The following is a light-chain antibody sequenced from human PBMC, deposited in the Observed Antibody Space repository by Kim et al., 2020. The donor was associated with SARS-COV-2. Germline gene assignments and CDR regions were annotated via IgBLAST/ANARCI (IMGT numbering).Light chain of an antibody. J-gene: IGLJ2*01. CDR2: QDT. V-gene: IGLV3-1*01. Sequence: SYELTQPPSVSVSPGQTASITCFGDKLGDKYTHWYLQKPGQSPVLVIYQDTKRSSGIPDRFSGSNSGNTATLTISGTQSTDEADYYCQAWDSSTALVVVGGGPQGTVL. CDR3: QAWDSSTALVV. CDR1: KLGDKY.